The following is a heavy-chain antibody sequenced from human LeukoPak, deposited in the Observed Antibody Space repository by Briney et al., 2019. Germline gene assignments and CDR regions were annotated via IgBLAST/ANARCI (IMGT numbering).Heavy chain of an antibody. D-gene: IGHD6-19*01. Sequence: GGSLRHSCAASGFTFSSYAMTWVRQAPGKGLEWVSAISGSGGSTYYADSVKGRFTISRDNSKNTLYLQMNSLRAEDTAVYYCAKGGDAYSSGWYRTDYWGQGTLVTVSS. CDR1: GFTFSSYA. CDR3: AKGGDAYSSGWYRTDY. CDR2: ISGSGGST. V-gene: IGHV3-23*01. J-gene: IGHJ4*02.